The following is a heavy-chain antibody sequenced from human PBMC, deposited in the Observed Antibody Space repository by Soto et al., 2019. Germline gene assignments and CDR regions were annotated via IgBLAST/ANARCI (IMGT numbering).Heavy chain of an antibody. CDR2: ISSSSSYI. V-gene: IGHV3-21*01. D-gene: IGHD1-26*01. CDR3: ATMRGGPTKFDY. J-gene: IGHJ4*02. CDR1: GFTFSSYS. Sequence: PGGSLRLSCAASGFTFSSYSMNWVRQAPGKGLEWVSSISSSSSYIYYADSVKGRFTISRDNAKNSLYLQMNSLRAEDTAVYYCATMRGGPTKFDYWGQGTLVTVSS.